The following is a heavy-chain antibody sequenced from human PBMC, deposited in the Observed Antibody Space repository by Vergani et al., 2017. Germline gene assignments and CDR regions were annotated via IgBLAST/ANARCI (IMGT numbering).Heavy chain of an antibody. CDR1: GGSISSSSYY. Sequence: QLQLQESGPGLVKPSETLSLTCTVSGGSISSSSYYWGWIRQPPGKGLEWIGSSYYSGSTYYNPSLKSRVTISVDTSKNQFSLKLSSVTAADTAVYYCARHRLRSSGWYDPFDYWGQGTLVTVSS. V-gene: IGHV4-39*01. J-gene: IGHJ4*02. D-gene: IGHD6-19*01. CDR3: ARHRLRSSGWYDPFDY. CDR2: SYYSGST.